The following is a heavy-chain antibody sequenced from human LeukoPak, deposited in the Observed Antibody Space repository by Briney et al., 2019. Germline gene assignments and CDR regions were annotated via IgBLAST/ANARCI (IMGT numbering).Heavy chain of an antibody. CDR3: ARGRAPDYYGSYYYMDV. J-gene: IGHJ6*03. CDR2: INPSGGST. Sequence: ASVRVSCKASGYTFTSYYMHWVRQAPGQGLEWMGIINPSGGSTSYAQKFQGTVTMTRDMSTSTVYMELSSLRSEDTAVYYCARGRAPDYYGSYYYMDVWGKGTTVTVSS. CDR1: GYTFTSYY. D-gene: IGHD3-10*01. V-gene: IGHV1-46*01.